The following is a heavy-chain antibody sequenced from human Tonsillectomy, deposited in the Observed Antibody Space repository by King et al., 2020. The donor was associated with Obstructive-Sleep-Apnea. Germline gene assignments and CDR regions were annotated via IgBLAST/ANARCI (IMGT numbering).Heavy chain of an antibody. J-gene: IGHJ4*02. Sequence: VQLVESGGDLVRPGGSLRLSCAASGFTFSDYYMSWIRQAPGKGLEWISYISNSGSTIYYADSVNGRFTISRDNARNSLYLQMNSLRAEDTAVYYCARDRGGYCSSTNCPRGEYWGQGTLVTVSS. V-gene: IGHV3-11*01. CDR2: ISNSGSTI. CDR3: ARDRGGYCSSTNCPRGEY. CDR1: GFTFSDYY. D-gene: IGHD2-2*01.